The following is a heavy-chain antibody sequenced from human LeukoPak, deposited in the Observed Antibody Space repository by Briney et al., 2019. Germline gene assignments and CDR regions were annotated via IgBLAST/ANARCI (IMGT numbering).Heavy chain of an antibody. CDR1: GFTFSSYA. CDR3: AKSGGYGSGSFPV. Sequence: GGSLRLSCAASGFTFSSYAMSWIRQAPGKGLEWVSAISGSGGSTYYADSVKGRFTISRDNSKNTLYLQMNSLRAEDTAVYYCAKSGGYGSGSFPVWGQGTMVTVSS. V-gene: IGHV3-23*01. CDR2: ISGSGGST. D-gene: IGHD3-10*01. J-gene: IGHJ3*01.